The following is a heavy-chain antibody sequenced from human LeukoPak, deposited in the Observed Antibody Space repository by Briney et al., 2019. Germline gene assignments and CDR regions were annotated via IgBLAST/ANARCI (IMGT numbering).Heavy chain of an antibody. D-gene: IGHD2-2*01. CDR2: IKQDGSEK. V-gene: IGHV3-7*01. CDR3: ARAVVVPAAYYFDY. J-gene: IGHJ4*02. CDR1: GFTFSSYW. Sequence: PGGSLRLSCAASGFTFSSYWMSWVRQAPGKGLEWVANIKQDGSEKYYVDSVKGRFTISRDNAKNSLYLQMNSLRAEDTAVYYCARAVVVPAAYYFDYWGQGTLVTVSS.